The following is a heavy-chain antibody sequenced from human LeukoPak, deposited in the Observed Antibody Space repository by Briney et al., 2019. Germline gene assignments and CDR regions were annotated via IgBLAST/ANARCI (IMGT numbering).Heavy chain of an antibody. V-gene: IGHV4-31*03. CDR3: ARGGQWLAPGPDY. CDR2: MYYSGNT. D-gene: IGHD6-19*01. J-gene: IGHJ4*02. Sequence: SETLSLTCTVSGDSISSGGHYWSWIRQHPGKGLEWIGYMYYSGNTYYNPSLKSRVTISVDTSKNQFSPRLSSVTAADTAVYHCARGGQWLAPGPDYWGQGTLVTLSS. CDR1: GDSISSGGHY.